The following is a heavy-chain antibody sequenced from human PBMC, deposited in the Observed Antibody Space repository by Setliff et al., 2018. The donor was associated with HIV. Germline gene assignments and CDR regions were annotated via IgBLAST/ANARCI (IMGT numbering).Heavy chain of an antibody. J-gene: IGHJ3*02. D-gene: IGHD3-10*01. CDR2: IYHSGST. V-gene: IGHV4-4*02. Sequence: KPSETLSLTCSVSGDSITSTTWWTWVRQPPGKGLEWIGEIYHSGSTNYSPSLNSRVTISLDKSKNQFSLKLTSVNAADTAVYYCARGDGEASFDIWGRGTMVT. CDR3: ARGDGEASFDI. CDR1: GDSITSTTW.